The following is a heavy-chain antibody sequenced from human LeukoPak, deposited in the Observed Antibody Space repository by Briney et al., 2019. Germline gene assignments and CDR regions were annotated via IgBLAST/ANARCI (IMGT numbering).Heavy chain of an antibody. D-gene: IGHD3-3*01. Sequence: GGSLRLSCVASGFTFGKYWMSWVRQAPGKGLEWVANIKLDGSEKNYVDSVKGRFTISRDNTKNSLYLQMSSLRAEDTAVFYCARDQYDTWSRRGNFDSWGQGTLVIVSS. V-gene: IGHV3-7*03. CDR3: ARDQYDTWSRRGNFDS. CDR1: GFTFGKYW. J-gene: IGHJ4*02. CDR2: IKLDGSEK.